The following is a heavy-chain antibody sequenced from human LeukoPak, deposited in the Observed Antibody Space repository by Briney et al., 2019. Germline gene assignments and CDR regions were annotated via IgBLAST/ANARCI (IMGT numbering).Heavy chain of an antibody. J-gene: IGHJ4*02. CDR2: IIPIFGTA. V-gene: IGHV1-69*05. CDR3: ARLDLGYCSSTSCPS. Sequence: GASVKVSCKASGYTFSSYAISWVRQAPGQGLEWMGGIIPIFGTANYAQKFQGRVTITTDESTSTAYMELSSLRSEDTAVYYCARLDLGYCSSTSCPSWGQGTLVTVSS. D-gene: IGHD2-2*01. CDR1: GYTFSSYA.